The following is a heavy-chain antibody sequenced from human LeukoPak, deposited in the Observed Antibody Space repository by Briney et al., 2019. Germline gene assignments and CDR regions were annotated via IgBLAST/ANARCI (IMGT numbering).Heavy chain of an antibody. CDR3: ASSRPYYDILTGQSDDAFDI. CDR1: GGSLSSYY. J-gene: IGHJ3*02. V-gene: IGHV4-59*01. D-gene: IGHD3-9*01. CDR2: ITYSGTT. Sequence: PSETLSLTCTVSGGSLSSYYWSWIRQPPGKGLEWIGYITYSGTTNYNPSLNSRVTISVDTSKNQFSLKLTSVTAADTAFYYCASSRPYYDILTGQSDDAFDIWGRGTIVTVSS.